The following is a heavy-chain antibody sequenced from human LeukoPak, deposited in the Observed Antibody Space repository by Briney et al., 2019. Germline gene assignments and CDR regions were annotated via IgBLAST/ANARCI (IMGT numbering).Heavy chain of an antibody. J-gene: IGHJ4*02. Sequence: SETLSLTCTVSGGSISSGDYYWSWIRQPPGKGLEWIGYIYYSGSTYYNPSFKSRVTISVDTSKNQFSLQLNSVTPEDTAVYYCARDNEVESSGWLAWDYWGQGTLVTVSS. CDR2: IYYSGST. D-gene: IGHD6-19*01. V-gene: IGHV4-30-4*01. CDR1: GGSISSGDYY. CDR3: ARDNEVESSGWLAWDY.